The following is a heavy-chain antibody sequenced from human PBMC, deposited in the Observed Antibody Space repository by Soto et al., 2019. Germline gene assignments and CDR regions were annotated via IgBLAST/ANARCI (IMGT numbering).Heavy chain of an antibody. V-gene: IGHV1-8*01. CDR2: MNPNSGNT. CDR3: AIDSGESHQSSGYYHWFDP. Sequence: ASVKVSCKASGYTFTSYDINWVRQATGQGLEWMGWMNPNSGNTGYAQKFQGRVTMTTDTSISTAYMELSSLRSEDTAVYYCAIDSGESHQSSGYYHWFDPWGQGTLVTVSS. CDR1: GYTFTSYD. J-gene: IGHJ5*02. D-gene: IGHD3-22*01.